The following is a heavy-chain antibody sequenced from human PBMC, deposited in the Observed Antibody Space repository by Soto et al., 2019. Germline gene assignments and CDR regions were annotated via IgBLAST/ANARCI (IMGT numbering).Heavy chain of an antibody. Sequence: EVQLLESGGGLVQPGGSLRLSCAASGFTFINYAMNWVRQAPGKGLQWVATISGGGDATFYAGSVKGRFTFSRDNSRNTASLQMNSLGADDTAFYYCARKVLGSTIRQDYWYFDLWGRGILVTVSS. CDR3: ARKVLGSTIRQDYWYFDL. J-gene: IGHJ2*01. V-gene: IGHV3-23*01. D-gene: IGHD3-10*01. CDR2: ISGGGDAT. CDR1: GFTFINYA.